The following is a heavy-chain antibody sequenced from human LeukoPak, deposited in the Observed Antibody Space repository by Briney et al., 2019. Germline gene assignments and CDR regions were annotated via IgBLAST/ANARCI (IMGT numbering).Heavy chain of an antibody. Sequence: SGGSLRLSCAASGFIFSTYSMNWVRQAPGKGLEWVSSISSSSSYIYYADSVKGRFTISRDNGKNSLYLQMNSLRAEDTAIYYCAKHYMGSSYNRGLDYWGQGTLVTVSS. CDR2: ISSSSSYI. CDR1: GFIFSTYS. CDR3: AKHYMGSSYNRGLDY. D-gene: IGHD3-10*01. J-gene: IGHJ4*02. V-gene: IGHV3-21*01.